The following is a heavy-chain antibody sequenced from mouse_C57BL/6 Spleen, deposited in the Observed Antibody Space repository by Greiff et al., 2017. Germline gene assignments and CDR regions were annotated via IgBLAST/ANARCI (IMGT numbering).Heavy chain of an antibody. J-gene: IGHJ3*01. D-gene: IGHD4-1*01. CDR3: ARGLAGTGC. CDR2: IYPGDGYT. V-gene: IGHV1-82*01. Sequence: VQLQQSGPELVKPGASVKISCKASGYAFSSSWMHWVKQRPGKGLEWIGRIYPGDGYTNYNGKFKGKATLTADKSSSTAYMQLSSLTAEDSAVYCCARGLAGTGCWGQGTTVTVSA. CDR1: GYAFSSSW.